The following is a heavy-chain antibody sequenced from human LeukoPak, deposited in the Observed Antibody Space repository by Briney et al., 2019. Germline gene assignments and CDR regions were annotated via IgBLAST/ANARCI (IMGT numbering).Heavy chain of an antibody. CDR1: GGSISSDY. CDR2: IYTTGST. Sequence: SETLSLTCTVSGGSISSDYWSWIRQPAGKGLEWIGRIYTTGSTNYSPPLKSRVTMSVDTSKNQFSLKLSSVTAADTAVYYCTRDVKSRRRQWFGELSVYYYYYMDVWGKGTTVTISS. J-gene: IGHJ6*03. V-gene: IGHV4-4*07. CDR3: TRDVKSRRRQWFGELSVYYYYYMDV. D-gene: IGHD3-10*01.